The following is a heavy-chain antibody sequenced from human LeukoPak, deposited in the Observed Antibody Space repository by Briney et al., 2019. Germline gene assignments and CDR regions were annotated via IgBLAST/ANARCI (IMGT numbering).Heavy chain of an antibody. CDR1: GFTFSSYW. D-gene: IGHD6-19*01. J-gene: IGHJ6*02. CDR3: ARDGPIAVAGRSRGYYYYGMDV. Sequence: GGSLRLSCAASGFTFSSYWMHWVRQAPGKGLVWVSRINSDGSSTSYADSVKGRFTISRDNAKNTLYLQMNSLRAEDTAVYYCARDGPIAVAGRSRGYYYYGMDVWGQGTTVTVSS. CDR2: INSDGSST. V-gene: IGHV3-74*01.